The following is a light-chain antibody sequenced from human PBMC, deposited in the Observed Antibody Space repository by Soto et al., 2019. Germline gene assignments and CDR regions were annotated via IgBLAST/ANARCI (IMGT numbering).Light chain of an antibody. J-gene: IGKJ4*01. CDR3: QQSYSTPLT. Sequence: DIQMTQSPSSLSASVGDRVTITCRASQSISSYLNWYQQKPGKAPKLLIYAASSLQSGVPSRFSGSGSGTDFTLTNSSLQPEDFATYYYQQSYSTPLTFGGGTKVEIK. CDR1: QSISSY. V-gene: IGKV1-39*01. CDR2: AAS.